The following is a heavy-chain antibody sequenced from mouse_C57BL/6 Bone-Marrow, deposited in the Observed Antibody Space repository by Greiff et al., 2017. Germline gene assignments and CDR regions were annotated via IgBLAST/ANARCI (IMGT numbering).Heavy chain of an antibody. Sequence: QVQLQQSGAELMKPGASVKLSCKATGYTFTGYWIEWVKQRPGHGLEWIGEILPGSGSTNYNEKFKGKAPFTADTSSNTAYMQLSSLTTEDSAIYYCANPSFYYYGSHWYFDVWGTGTTVTVSS. CDR3: ANPSFYYYGSHWYFDV. CDR1: GYTFTGYW. CDR2: ILPGSGST. V-gene: IGHV1-9*01. J-gene: IGHJ1*03. D-gene: IGHD1-1*01.